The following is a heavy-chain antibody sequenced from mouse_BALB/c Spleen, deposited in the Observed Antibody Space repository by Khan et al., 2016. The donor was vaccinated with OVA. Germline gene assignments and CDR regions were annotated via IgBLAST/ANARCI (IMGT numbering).Heavy chain of an antibody. D-gene: IGHD3-3*01. CDR3: DCRAGIEY. J-gene: IGHJ2*01. CDR1: GYSFTSGYG. Sequence: QLEESGPGLVKPSQSLSLTCTVTGYSFTSGYGWNWIRQFPGNKLEWMGYISYSGTNNNTPSLSSRIFITRNTTKKQFFLQLNSVTTEDTATYYCDCRAGIEYWGQGNTLTVSS. V-gene: IGHV3-2*02. CDR2: ISYSGTN.